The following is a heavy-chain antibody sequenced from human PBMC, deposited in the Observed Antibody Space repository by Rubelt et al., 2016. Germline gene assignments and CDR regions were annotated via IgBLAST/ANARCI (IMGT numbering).Heavy chain of an antibody. D-gene: IGHD2-2*03. V-gene: IGHV4-39*01. J-gene: IGHJ6*03. CDR3: ARHLDRYYYYDDMDV. Sequence: QLQLQESGPGLVKPSETLSLTCTVSGGSISSYYWGWIRQPPGKGLEWIGSIYYSGSSYYNPSLKSRVTIPVDTSKNQFSLKWCPVTAADTAVYYCARHLDRYYYYDDMDVWGKGTTVTVSS. CDR1: GGSISSYY. CDR2: IYYSGSS.